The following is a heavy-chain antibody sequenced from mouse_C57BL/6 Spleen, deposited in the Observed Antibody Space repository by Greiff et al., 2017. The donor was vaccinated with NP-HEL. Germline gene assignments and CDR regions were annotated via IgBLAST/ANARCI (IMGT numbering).Heavy chain of an antibody. CDR1: GYTFTDYN. CDR2: INPNNGGT. J-gene: IGHJ4*01. Sequence: EVKLMESGPELVKPGASVKIPCKASGYTFTDYNMDWVKQSHGKSLEWIGDINPNNGGTIYNQKFKGKATLTVDKSSSTAYMELRSLTSEDTAVYYCARWGSSYYYAMDYWGQGTSVTVSS. CDR3: ARWGSSYYYAMDY. V-gene: IGHV1-18*01. D-gene: IGHD1-1*01.